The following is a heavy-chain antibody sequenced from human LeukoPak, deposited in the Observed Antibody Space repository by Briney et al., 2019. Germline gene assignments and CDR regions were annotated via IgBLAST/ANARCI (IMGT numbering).Heavy chain of an antibody. CDR3: VREGYYNFDY. Sequence: SGGSLRLSCVASEFTVSGKYMSWVRQAPGKGLERVSGIHSGGNTFYADSVKGRFTMSRDNSRNTLYLQMNSLRAEDTAMYYCVREGYYNFDYWGQGALVTVSS. D-gene: IGHD3-10*01. V-gene: IGHV3-53*01. CDR1: EFTVSGKY. J-gene: IGHJ4*02. CDR2: IHSGGNT.